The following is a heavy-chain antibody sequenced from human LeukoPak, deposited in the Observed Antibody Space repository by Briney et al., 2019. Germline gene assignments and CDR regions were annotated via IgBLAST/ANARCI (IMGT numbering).Heavy chain of an antibody. D-gene: IGHD6-6*01. CDR3: AKDHSSSRSYYYYMDV. V-gene: IGHV3-7*01. CDR2: IKQDGSEE. J-gene: IGHJ6*03. Sequence: GGSLRLSCAASGFIFKSYWMSWVRQAPGKGLEWVANIKQDGSEENYVDSVRGRFTISRDNAKKSMYLQMNSLRAEDTAVSYCAKDHSSSRSYYYYMDVWGKGTTVTVSS. CDR1: GFIFKSYW.